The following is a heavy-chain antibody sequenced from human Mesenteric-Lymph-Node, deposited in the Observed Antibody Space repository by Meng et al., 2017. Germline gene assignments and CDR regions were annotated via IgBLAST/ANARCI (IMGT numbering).Heavy chain of an antibody. D-gene: IGHD7-27*01. J-gene: IGHJ3*02. CDR3: AAPDVKLALTTGDDAFDI. V-gene: IGHV4-39*07. CDR2: VYDNGNT. CDR1: SDANSRLNYY. Sequence: SETLSLTCTVSSDANSRLNYYWGWIRQPPGKGLEWIGSVYDNGNTYYNPSLKSRVTISLDTSRNQFSLELTSVTAADSAVYYCAAPDVKLALTTGDDAFDIWGQGTMVTVSS.